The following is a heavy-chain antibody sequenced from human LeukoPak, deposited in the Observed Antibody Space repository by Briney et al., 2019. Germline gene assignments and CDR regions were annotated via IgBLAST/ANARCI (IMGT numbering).Heavy chain of an antibody. CDR1: GFTFSSYG. CDR3: AKGSSWLDY. V-gene: IGHV3-30*02. Sequence: GGSLRLSCAASGFTFSSYGMHWVRQAPGKGLEWVAFIRSDGSNKYYADSVKGRFTISRDNSKNALYLQMNSLRAEDTAVYYCAKGSSWLDYWGQGTLVTVSS. J-gene: IGHJ4*02. D-gene: IGHD6-13*01. CDR2: IRSDGSNK.